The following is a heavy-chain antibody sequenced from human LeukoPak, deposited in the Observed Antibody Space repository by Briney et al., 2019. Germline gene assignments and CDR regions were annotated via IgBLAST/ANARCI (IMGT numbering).Heavy chain of an antibody. CDR3: ARYSYGYSGAFDI. Sequence: SETLSLTCAVSGAPISSNNWWWSWVRQPPGKGLEWIGEIYHSGSTNYNPSLKSRVTMSVDKSKNQFSLKLSSVTAADTAVYYCARYSYGYSGAFDIWGQGTMVTVSS. CDR2: IYHSGST. V-gene: IGHV4-4*02. J-gene: IGHJ3*02. D-gene: IGHD5-18*01. CDR1: GAPISSNNW.